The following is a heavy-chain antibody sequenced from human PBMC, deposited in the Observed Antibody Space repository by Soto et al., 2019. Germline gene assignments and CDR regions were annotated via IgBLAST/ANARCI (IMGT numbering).Heavy chain of an antibody. CDR1: GYTFTGYY. V-gene: IGHV1-2*04. CDR3: ARDRVPRYDFWSGYYGSVYYYGMDV. D-gene: IGHD3-3*01. CDR2: INPNSGGT. Sequence: ASVKVSCKASGYTFTGYYMHWVRQAPGQGLEWMGWINPNSGGTNYAQKFQGWVTMTRDTSISTAYMELSRLRSDDTAVYYCARDRVPRYDFWSGYYGSVYYYGMDVWGQGTTVTVSS. J-gene: IGHJ6*02.